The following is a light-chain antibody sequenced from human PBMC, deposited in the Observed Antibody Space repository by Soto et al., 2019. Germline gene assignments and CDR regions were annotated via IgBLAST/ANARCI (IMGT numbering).Light chain of an antibody. V-gene: IGKV1-8*01. CDR1: QGISSY. CDR3: QQYYSYQST. J-gene: IGKJ1*01. Sequence: ALRMTQSPSSFSASTGDRVTITCRASQGISSYLAWYQQKPGKAPKLLIYAASTLQSGVPSRFSGSGSGTDFTLTISCLQSEDFATYYCQQYYSYQSTFGQGTKVEIK. CDR2: AAS.